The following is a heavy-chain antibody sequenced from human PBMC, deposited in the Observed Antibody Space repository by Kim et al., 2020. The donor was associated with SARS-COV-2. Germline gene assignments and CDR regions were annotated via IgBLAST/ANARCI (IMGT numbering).Heavy chain of an antibody. V-gene: IGHV3-33*05. J-gene: IGHJ3*02. Sequence: GGSLRLTCAASGFTFSSYGMHWVRQAPGKGLEWVAVISYDGSNKYYADSVKGRFTISRDNSKNTLYLQMNSLRAEDTAVYYCARVRPVARLYCSGGSCYGGAFDIWGQGTMVTVSS. CDR2: ISYDGSNK. D-gene: IGHD2-15*01. CDR3: ARVRPVARLYCSGGSCYGGAFDI. CDR1: GFTFSSYG.